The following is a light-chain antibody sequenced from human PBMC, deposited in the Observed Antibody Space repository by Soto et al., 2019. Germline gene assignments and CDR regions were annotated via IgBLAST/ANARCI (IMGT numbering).Light chain of an antibody. Sequence: QSALTQPASVSGSPGQSITISCTGTSSDVGRYNYVSWCQQHPGKAPKLIIYDVSNRPSGVSNRFSGSKSGNTASLTISGLQAEDEADYYCNSYTSSSTVVFGGGTQLTVL. J-gene: IGLJ2*01. CDR2: DVS. CDR1: SSDVGRYNY. V-gene: IGLV2-14*01. CDR3: NSYTSSSTVV.